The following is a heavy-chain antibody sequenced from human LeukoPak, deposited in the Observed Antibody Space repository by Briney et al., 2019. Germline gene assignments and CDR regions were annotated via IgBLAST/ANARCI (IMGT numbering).Heavy chain of an antibody. CDR2: IYHSGST. CDR3: ARQGGSSSPYYFYYMDV. D-gene: IGHD6-13*01. Sequence: SETLSLTCAVSGYSISSGYYWGWFRQPPGKGLEWIACIYHSGSTYYNPSLKSRVTMSVDTSKNQFSLRLTSLTAADTAVYYCARQGGSSSPYYFYYMDVWGKGTTVTVS. CDR1: GYSISSGYY. J-gene: IGHJ6*03. V-gene: IGHV4-38-2*01.